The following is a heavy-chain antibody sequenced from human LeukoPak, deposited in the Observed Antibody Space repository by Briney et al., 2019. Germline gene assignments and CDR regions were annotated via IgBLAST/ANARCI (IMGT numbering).Heavy chain of an antibody. Sequence: GGSLRLSCAASGFTFSTYAMSWVRQAPGKGLEWVSGISGSGSNTYYADSVKGRFTISRDNSKNTLYLQMNSLRAEDTAVNYCAKGYYNYDFWGQGTLVTVSS. V-gene: IGHV3-23*01. CDR1: GFTFSTYA. J-gene: IGHJ4*02. CDR2: ISGSGSNT. D-gene: IGHD3-10*01. CDR3: AKGYYNYDF.